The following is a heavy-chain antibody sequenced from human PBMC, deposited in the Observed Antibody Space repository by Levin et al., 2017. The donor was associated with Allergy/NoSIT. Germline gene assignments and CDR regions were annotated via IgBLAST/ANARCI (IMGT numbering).Heavy chain of an antibody. CDR1: GGSFSGYY. D-gene: IGHD6-25*01. CDR3: ARGQAAFRAFDI. V-gene: IGHV4-34*01. Sequence: SETLSLTCAVYGGSFSGYYWSWIRQPPGKGLEWIGEINHSGSTNYNPSLKSRVTISVDTSKNQFSLKLSSVTAADTAVYYCARGQAAFRAFDIWGQGTMVTVSS. J-gene: IGHJ3*02. CDR2: INHSGST.